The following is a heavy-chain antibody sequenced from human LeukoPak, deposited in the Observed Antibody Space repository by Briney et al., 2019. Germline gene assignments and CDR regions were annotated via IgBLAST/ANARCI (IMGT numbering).Heavy chain of an antibody. CDR1: GFTFSSYA. D-gene: IGHD1-26*01. Sequence: GGSLRLSCAGSGFTFSSYAISWVRQAPGKGLEWVSAISGSGGSTYYADSVKGRFTISRDNSKNTLYLQMNSLRAEDTAVYYCAIRPYYGLPFHYWGQGTLVTVSS. CDR3: AIRPYYGLPFHY. V-gene: IGHV3-23*01. J-gene: IGHJ4*02. CDR2: ISGSGGST.